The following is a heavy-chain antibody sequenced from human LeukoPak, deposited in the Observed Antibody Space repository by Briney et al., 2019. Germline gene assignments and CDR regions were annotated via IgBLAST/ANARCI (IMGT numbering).Heavy chain of an antibody. V-gene: IGHV3-23*01. Sequence: GGSLRLSCAASGFTFSSYAMSWVRQAPGKGLEWVSALSDSGGNTYYADSVKGRLTISRDNYKNTLYLQMNSLRAEDTAVYYCAKATVRGIIVTSAAQFDYWGQGTLVTVSS. CDR3: AKATVRGIIVTSAAQFDY. D-gene: IGHD3-10*01. CDR2: LSDSGGNT. J-gene: IGHJ4*02. CDR1: GFTFSSYA.